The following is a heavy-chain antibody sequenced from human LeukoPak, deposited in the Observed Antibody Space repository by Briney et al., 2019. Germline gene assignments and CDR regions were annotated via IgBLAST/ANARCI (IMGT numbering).Heavy chain of an antibody. CDR1: GYTFTGYY. D-gene: IGHD3-22*01. V-gene: IGHV1-2*02. J-gene: IGHJ3*02. Sequence: ASVKVSCKASGYTFTGYYMHWVRQAPGQGLEWMGWINPNSGGTNYAQKFQGRVTMTRDTSISTAYMDLTRLRSDDTAVYYCARILLYYDSSSYSPGGAFDIWGQGTMVTVSS. CDR3: ARILLYYDSSSYSPGGAFDI. CDR2: INPNSGGT.